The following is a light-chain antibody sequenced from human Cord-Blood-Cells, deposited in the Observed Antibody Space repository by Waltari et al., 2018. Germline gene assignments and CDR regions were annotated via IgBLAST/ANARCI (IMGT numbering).Light chain of an antibody. J-gene: IGLJ1*01. CDR3: SSYTSSSTYV. CDR1: SRDVGGHNY. V-gene: IGLV2-14*01. Sequence: QSALTQPASVSVSPGQSITISCTATSRDVGGHNYVPWYQQHPGKAPQLMIYDVSKRPSGVSNRFSGSKSGNTASLTISGLQAEDEADYYCSSYTSSSTYVFGTGTKVTVL. CDR2: DVS.